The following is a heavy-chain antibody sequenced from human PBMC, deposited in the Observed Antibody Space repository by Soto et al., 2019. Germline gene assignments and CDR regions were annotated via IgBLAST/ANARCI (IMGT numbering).Heavy chain of an antibody. CDR1: GGTFSSYA. D-gene: IGHD4-17*01. CDR2: IIPIFGTA. V-gene: IGHV1-69*13. J-gene: IGHJ6*02. CDR3: ARCDGDYCYYGMDV. Sequence: VKVSCKASGGTFSSYAISWVRQAPGQGLEWMGGIIPIFGTANYAQKFQGRVTITADKSTSTAYMELSSLRSEDTAVYYCARCDGDYCYYGMDVWGQGTTVTVSS.